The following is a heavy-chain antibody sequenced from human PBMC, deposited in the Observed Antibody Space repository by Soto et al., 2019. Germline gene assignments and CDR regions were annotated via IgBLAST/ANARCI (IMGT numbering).Heavy chain of an antibody. Sequence: GGSLRLSCAASGFTFDDYTMHWVRQAPGKGLEWVSLISWDGGSTYYADSVKGRFTISRDNSKNSLYLQMNSLRTEDTALYYCAKDRSMCSSSWYVSHYGMDVWGQGTTVTVSS. CDR3: AKDRSMCSSSWYVSHYGMDV. J-gene: IGHJ6*02. CDR1: GFTFDDYT. CDR2: ISWDGGST. D-gene: IGHD6-13*01. V-gene: IGHV3-43*01.